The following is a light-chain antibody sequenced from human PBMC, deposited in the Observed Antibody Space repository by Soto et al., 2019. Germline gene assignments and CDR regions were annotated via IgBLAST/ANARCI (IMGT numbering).Light chain of an antibody. CDR3: QQRSNWPWLT. CDR2: DAS. CDR1: QSVSSY. Sequence: EIVLTQSPATLSLSPGERATLSCRASQSVSSYLAWYQQKPGQAPRLLIYDASNRATGIPARFSGSGSGTDFPITIISLEPEDFAVYNCQQRSNWPWLTFGGGTKVEIE. V-gene: IGKV3-11*01. J-gene: IGKJ4*01.